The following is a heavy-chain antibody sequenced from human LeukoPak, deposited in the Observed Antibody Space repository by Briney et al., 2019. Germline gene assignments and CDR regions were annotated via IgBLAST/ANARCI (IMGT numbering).Heavy chain of an antibody. J-gene: IGHJ4*02. CDR2: ISYDGSNK. CDR1: GFTLSSYA. Sequence: GRSLRLSCAASGFTLSSYAMHWVSQAPGKGLEWVAVISYDGSNKYYADSVKGRFTISRDNSKNTLYLQMNSLRAEDTAVYYCAIDRGTWIQLWEDSFYFDYWGKGTLVTVSS. V-gene: IGHV3-30*04. D-gene: IGHD5-18*01. CDR3: AIDRGTWIQLWEDSFYFDY.